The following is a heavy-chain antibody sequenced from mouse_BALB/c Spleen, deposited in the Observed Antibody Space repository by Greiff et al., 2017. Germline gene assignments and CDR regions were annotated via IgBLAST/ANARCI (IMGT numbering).Heavy chain of an antibody. CDR2: ISSGSSTI. V-gene: IGHV5-17*02. D-gene: IGHD4-1*01. CDR3: ARGVGHAMDY. J-gene: IGHJ4*01. Sequence: EVNVVESGGGLVQPGGSRKLSCAASGFTFSSFGMHWVRQAPEKGLEWVAYISSGSSTIYYADTVKGRFTISRDNPKNTLFLQMTSLRSEDTAMYYCARGVGHAMDYWGQGTSVTVSS. CDR1: GFTFSSFG.